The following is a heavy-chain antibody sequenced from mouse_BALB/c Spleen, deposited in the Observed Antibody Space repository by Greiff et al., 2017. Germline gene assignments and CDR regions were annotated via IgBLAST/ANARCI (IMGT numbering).Heavy chain of an antibody. Sequence: EVKLMESGGGLVKPGGSLKLSCAASGFTFSSYAMSWVRQTPEKRLEWVASISSGGSTYYPDSVKGRFTISRDNARNILYLQMSSLRSEDTAMYYCARALYYYGSSHWYFDVWGAGTTVTVSS. V-gene: IGHV5-6-5*01. CDR3: ARALYYYGSSHWYFDV. CDR1: GFTFSSYA. D-gene: IGHD1-1*01. CDR2: ISSGGST. J-gene: IGHJ1*01.